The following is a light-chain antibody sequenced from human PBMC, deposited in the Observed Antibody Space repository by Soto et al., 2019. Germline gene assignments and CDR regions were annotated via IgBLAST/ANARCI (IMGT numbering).Light chain of an antibody. CDR3: QQYGSSPPLT. Sequence: EIVFTQTPGTLSLSPGERAILSCRASQSLSSNYLAWYQQKPGQAPRLLIYGASSRATGIPDRFSGSGSGTDFTLTISRLEPEDFAVYYCQQYGSSPPLTFGGGTKVDIK. CDR2: GAS. J-gene: IGKJ4*01. V-gene: IGKV3-20*01. CDR1: QSLSSNY.